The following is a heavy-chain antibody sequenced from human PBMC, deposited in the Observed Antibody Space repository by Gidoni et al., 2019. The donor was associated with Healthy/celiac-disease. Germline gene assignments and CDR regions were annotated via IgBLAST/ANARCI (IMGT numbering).Heavy chain of an antibody. D-gene: IGHD4-4*01. Sequence: EVQLLESGGGLVQPGGSLRLSCAASGITFSSYAMSWVRQAPGKGREWVATISGSGGGKYYADSVKGRFTISRDNSKNTLYLQMNSLRAEDTAIYYCAKDRQPYSNFLDYWGQGTLVTVSS. CDR3: AKDRQPYSNFLDY. CDR2: ISGSGGGK. J-gene: IGHJ4*02. V-gene: IGHV3-23*01. CDR1: GITFSSYA.